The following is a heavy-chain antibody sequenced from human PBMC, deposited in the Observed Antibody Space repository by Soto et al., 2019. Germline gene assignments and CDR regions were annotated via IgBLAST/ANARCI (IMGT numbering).Heavy chain of an antibody. CDR3: ARDYRSSGYYFGYYFDY. D-gene: IGHD3-22*01. J-gene: IGHJ4*02. CDR1: GYTFTSYA. V-gene: IGHV1-3*01. Sequence: ASVKVSCKASGYTFTSYAMHWVRQAPGQRLEWMGWINAGNGNTKYSQKFQGRVTITRDTSASTAYMELSSLRSEDTAVYYCARDYRSSGYYFGYYFDYWGQGTLATVS. CDR2: INAGNGNT.